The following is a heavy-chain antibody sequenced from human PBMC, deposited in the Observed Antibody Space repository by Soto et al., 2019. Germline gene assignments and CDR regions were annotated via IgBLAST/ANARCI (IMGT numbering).Heavy chain of an antibody. D-gene: IGHD2-2*02. CDR3: TRSYGMSTSCYNYYYSGREV. CDR2: IRSKANSYAT. V-gene: IGHV3-73*01. J-gene: IGHJ6*02. Sequence: GGSLILSCAASGFTFSGSAMHWGRQASGKGLEWVGRIRSKANSYATAYAASVKGRFTISRDDSKNTAYLQMNSLKTEDTAVYYCTRSYGMSTSCYNYYYSGREVWGHGPTVTVSS. CDR1: GFTFSGSA.